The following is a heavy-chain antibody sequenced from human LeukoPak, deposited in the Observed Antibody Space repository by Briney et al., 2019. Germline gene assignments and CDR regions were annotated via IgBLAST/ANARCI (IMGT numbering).Heavy chain of an antibody. CDR3: ASGSGSYYSI. D-gene: IGHD1-26*01. V-gene: IGHV1-2*02. CDR2: INPNSGGT. CDR1: GYTFTSYG. J-gene: IGHJ4*02. Sequence: ASVKVSCKASGYTFTSYGISWVRQAPGQGLEWMGWINPNSGGTNYAQKFQGRVTMTRDTSISTAYMELSRLRSDDTAVYYCASGSGSYYSIWGQGTLVTVSS.